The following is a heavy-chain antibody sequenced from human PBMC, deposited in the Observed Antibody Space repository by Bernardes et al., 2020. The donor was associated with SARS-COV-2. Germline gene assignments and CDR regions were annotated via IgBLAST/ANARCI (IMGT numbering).Heavy chain of an antibody. J-gene: IGHJ6*02. CDR2: FDPEDGET. CDR3: ATGFNVYGDYVAVYYYYGMDV. CDR1: GYTLTELS. V-gene: IGHV1-24*01. Sequence: ASVKVSCKVSGYTLTELSMHWVRQAPGKGLEWMGGFDPEDGETIYAQKFQGRVTMTEDTSTDTDYMELSSLRSEDTAVYYCATGFNVYGDYVAVYYYYGMDVWGQGTTVTVSS. D-gene: IGHD4-17*01.